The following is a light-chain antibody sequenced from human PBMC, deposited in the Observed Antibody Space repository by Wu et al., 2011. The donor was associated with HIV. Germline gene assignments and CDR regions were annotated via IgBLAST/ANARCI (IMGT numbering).Light chain of an antibody. CDR3: QQYDKWPPWT. V-gene: IGKV3-15*01. CDR1: QDVVHLI. J-gene: IGKJ1*01. Sequence: SCRASQDVVHLILAWYQQKPGQPPRLLIYGASTRAAGIAARFSGSGSGTEFTLTISNMQSEDFAVYYCQQYDKWPPWTFGQGTKVEIK. CDR2: GAS.